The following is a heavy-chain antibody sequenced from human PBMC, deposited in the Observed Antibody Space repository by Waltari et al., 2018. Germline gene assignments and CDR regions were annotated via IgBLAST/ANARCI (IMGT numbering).Heavy chain of an antibody. V-gene: IGHV3-33*01. CDR2: RWYDGSNK. CDR3: ARDKIAARLDY. CDR1: GFTFSSYG. J-gene: IGHJ4*02. D-gene: IGHD6-6*01. Sequence: QVQLVESGGGVVQPGRSLRLSCAASGFTFSSYGMHWVRQAPGKGLGWVAGRWYDGSNKYYADSVKVRFTISRDNSKNTLYLQMNSLRAEDTAVYYCARDKIAARLDYWGQGTLVTVSS.